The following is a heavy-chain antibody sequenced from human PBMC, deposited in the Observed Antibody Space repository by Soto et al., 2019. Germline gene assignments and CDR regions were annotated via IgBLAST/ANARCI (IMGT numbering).Heavy chain of an antibody. Sequence: GGSLRLSCAASGFTFSSYAMSWVRQAPGKGLEWVSAISGSGGSTYYADSVKGRFTISRDNSKNTLYLQMNSLRAEDTAVYYCAKDRGQRCSGGSCYQYFDYWGQGTLVTVSS. CDR3: AKDRGQRCSGGSCYQYFDY. D-gene: IGHD2-15*01. V-gene: IGHV3-23*01. CDR1: GFTFSSYA. J-gene: IGHJ4*02. CDR2: ISGSGGST.